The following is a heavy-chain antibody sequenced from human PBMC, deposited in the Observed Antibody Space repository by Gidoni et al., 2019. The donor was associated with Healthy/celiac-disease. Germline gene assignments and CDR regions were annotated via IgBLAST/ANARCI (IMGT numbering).Heavy chain of an antibody. Sequence: EVQLLEYGGGLVQPGGSLRPSCAASGFTFSSYAMSWVRQAPGKGLEWVSAISGSGGSTYYADSVKGRFTISRDNSKNTLYLQMNSLRAEDTAVYYCAKDPVLLWFGELAYFDYWGQGTLVTVSS. CDR1: GFTFSSYA. CDR2: ISGSGGST. CDR3: AKDPVLLWFGELAYFDY. D-gene: IGHD3-10*01. J-gene: IGHJ4*02. V-gene: IGHV3-23*01.